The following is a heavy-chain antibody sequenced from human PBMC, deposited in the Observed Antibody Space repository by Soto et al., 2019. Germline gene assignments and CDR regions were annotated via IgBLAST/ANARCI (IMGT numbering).Heavy chain of an antibody. J-gene: IGHJ4*02. Sequence: ASETLSLTCAVYGGSFSGYYWSWIRQPPGKGLEWIGEINHSGSTNYNPSLKSRVTISVYTSKKQFSLKLSSVTAADTAVYYCARRLIVLHKFDYWGQGTLVTVSS. CDR2: INHSGST. CDR1: GGSFSGYY. CDR3: ARRLIVLHKFDY. D-gene: IGHD2-8*01. V-gene: IGHV4-34*01.